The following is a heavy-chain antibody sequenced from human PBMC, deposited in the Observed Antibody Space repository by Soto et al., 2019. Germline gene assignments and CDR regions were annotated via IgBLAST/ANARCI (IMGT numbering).Heavy chain of an antibody. V-gene: IGHV4-34*01. CDR2: INHSGST. CDR3: ARVGAYSGYDVDY. D-gene: IGHD5-12*01. Sequence: TLSLTCAVYGGSFSGYYWSWIRQPPGKGLEWIGEINHSGSTNCNPSLKSRVTISVDTSKNQFSLKLSSVTAADTAVYYCARVGAYSGYDVDYWGQGTLVTVSS. CDR1: GGSFSGYY. J-gene: IGHJ4*02.